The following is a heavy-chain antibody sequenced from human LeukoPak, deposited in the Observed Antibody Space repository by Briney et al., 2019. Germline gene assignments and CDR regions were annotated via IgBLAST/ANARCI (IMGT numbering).Heavy chain of an antibody. Sequence: SETLSLTCTVSGGSIRSFYWSWIRQPPGKGLEWIGYIYYSGNTNYNPSLKSRVTISVDTSKNQFSLKLSSVTAADTAVYYCATSYGDYPYYFDYWGQGTLVTVSS. J-gene: IGHJ4*02. V-gene: IGHV4-59*08. CDR1: GGSIRSFY. CDR2: IYYSGNT. D-gene: IGHD4-17*01. CDR3: ATSYGDYPYYFDY.